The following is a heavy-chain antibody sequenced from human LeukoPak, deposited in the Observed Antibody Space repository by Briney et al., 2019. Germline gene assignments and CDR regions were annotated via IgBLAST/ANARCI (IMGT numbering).Heavy chain of an antibody. J-gene: IGHJ5*02. V-gene: IGHV1-69*13. D-gene: IGHD4-17*01. Sequence: GASVKVSCKASGGTFSSYAISWVRQAPGQGLEWMGGIIPIFGTANYAQKFQGRVTITADESTSTAYMELSSLRSEDTAVYYCARDPHDYGDYPRHWFDPWGQGTLVTVSS. CDR3: ARDPHDYGDYPRHWFDP. CDR1: GGTFSSYA. CDR2: IIPIFGTA.